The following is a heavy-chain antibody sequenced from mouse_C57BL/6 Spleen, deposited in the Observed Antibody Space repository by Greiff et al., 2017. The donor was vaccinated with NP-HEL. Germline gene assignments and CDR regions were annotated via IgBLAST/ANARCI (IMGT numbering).Heavy chain of an antibody. J-gene: IGHJ4*01. D-gene: IGHD2-5*01. CDR2: IDPSDSET. Sequence: QVQLQQSGAELVRPGSSVKLSCKASGYTFTSYWMHWVKQRPIQGLEWIGNIDPSDSETHYNQKFKDKATLTVDKSSSTAYMQLSSLTSEDSAVYYCARWDLYSTLYAMDYWGQGTSVTVSS. CDR1: GYTFTSYW. CDR3: ARWDLYSTLYAMDY. V-gene: IGHV1-52*01.